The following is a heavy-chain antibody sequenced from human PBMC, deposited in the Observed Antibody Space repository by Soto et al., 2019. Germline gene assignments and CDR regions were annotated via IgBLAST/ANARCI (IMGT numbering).Heavy chain of an antibody. CDR2: INNDGSGT. V-gene: IGHV3-74*01. CDR3: TRDSSLSSDC. Sequence: GGSLRLSCAASGFTFRNHWMHWVRQAPGKGLVWVSHINNDGSGTTYADSVKGRFTISRDNAENTIYLQMNSLRVEDTAVDYCTRDSSLSSDCWGQGALVTVSS. CDR1: GFTFRNHW. J-gene: IGHJ4*02.